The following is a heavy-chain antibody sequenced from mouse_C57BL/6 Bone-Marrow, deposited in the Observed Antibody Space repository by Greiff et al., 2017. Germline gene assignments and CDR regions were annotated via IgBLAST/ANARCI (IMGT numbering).Heavy chain of an antibody. V-gene: IGHV1-74*01. D-gene: IGHD2-4*01. CDR1: GYTFTSYW. CDR3: AIYGIYYDYVGDYYAMDY. J-gene: IGHJ4*01. CDR2: IPPSDSDT. Sequence: VQLQQPGAELVKPGASVKVSCKASGYTFTSYWMHWVKQRPGQGLEWIGRIPPSDSDTNYNQKFKGKATLTVDKSSSTAYMQLSSLTSEDSAVYYCAIYGIYYDYVGDYYAMDYWGQGTSVTVSS.